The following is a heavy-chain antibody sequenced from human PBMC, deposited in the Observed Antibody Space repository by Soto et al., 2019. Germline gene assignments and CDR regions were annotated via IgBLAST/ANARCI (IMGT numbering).Heavy chain of an antibody. CDR2: IKSKTDGGTT. Sequence: GGSLRLSCAASGFTFSNAWINWVRQVPGKGLEWVGRIKSKTDGGTTDFAAPVKGRFAISRDDSKNMVYLQMNSLKTEDTAVYYCTTDSYITIVIVSFDYWGHGTLVT. CDR3: TTDSYITIVIVSFDY. CDR1: GFTFSNAW. J-gene: IGHJ4*01. D-gene: IGHD3-22*01. V-gene: IGHV3-15*07.